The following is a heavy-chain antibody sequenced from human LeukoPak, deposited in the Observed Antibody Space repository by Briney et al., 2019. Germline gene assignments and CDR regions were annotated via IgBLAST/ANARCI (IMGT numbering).Heavy chain of an antibody. J-gene: IGHJ4*02. CDR3: TRGVVDDYVWGSYRVQYYFDY. CDR2: IRSKAYGGTT. D-gene: IGHD3-16*02. V-gene: IGHV3-49*04. Sequence: GGSLRLSCAASGFTFGDYAMSWVRQAPGKGLEWVGFIRSKAYGGTTEYAASVKGRFTISRDDSKSIAYLQMNSLKTEDTAVYYCTRGVVDDYVWGSYRVQYYFDYWGQGTLVTVSS. CDR1: GFTFGDYA.